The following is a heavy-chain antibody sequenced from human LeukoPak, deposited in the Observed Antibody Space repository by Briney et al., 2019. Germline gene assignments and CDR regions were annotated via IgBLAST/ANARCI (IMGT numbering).Heavy chain of an antibody. J-gene: IGHJ4*02. V-gene: IGHV3-66*02. CDR3: ARVSAGD. D-gene: IGHD4-17*01. CDR1: GFTVSSNY. Sequence: GGSLRLSCAASGFTVSSNYMSWVCQAPGKGLEWVSIIYSGGSTYYADSVKGRFTISRDNSKNTVYLQMNSLRAEDTAVYYCARVSAGDWGQGTLVTVSS. CDR2: IYSGGST.